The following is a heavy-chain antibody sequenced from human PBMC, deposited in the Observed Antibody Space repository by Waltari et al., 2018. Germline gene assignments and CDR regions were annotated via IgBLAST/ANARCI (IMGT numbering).Heavy chain of an antibody. V-gene: IGHV1-2*02. CDR1: GYTFTGYY. J-gene: IGHJ4*02. D-gene: IGHD2-8*01. Sequence: QVQLVQSGAEVKKPGASVKVSCKASGYTFTGYYMHWVRQAPGQGLEWMGGINPNSGGTNYAQKFQGRVTMTRETSISTADMELSRLRSDDTAVYYCARRGYCTNGVCKYYFDYWGQGTLVTVSS. CDR3: ARRGYCTNGVCKYYFDY. CDR2: INPNSGGT.